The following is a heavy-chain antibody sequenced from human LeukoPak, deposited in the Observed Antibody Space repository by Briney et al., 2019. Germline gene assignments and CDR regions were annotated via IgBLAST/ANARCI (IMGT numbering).Heavy chain of an antibody. CDR3: ALGGDRSLASDY. V-gene: IGHV1-2*02. D-gene: IGHD3-16*01. CDR1: GYTFTGYY. CDR2: INPNSGGT. Sequence: ASVKVSCKASGYTFTGYYMHWVRQAPGQGLEWMGWINPNSGGTNYAQKVQGRVTMTRDTSISTAYMELSRLRSDDTAVYYCALGGDRSLASDYWGQGTLVTVSS. J-gene: IGHJ4*02.